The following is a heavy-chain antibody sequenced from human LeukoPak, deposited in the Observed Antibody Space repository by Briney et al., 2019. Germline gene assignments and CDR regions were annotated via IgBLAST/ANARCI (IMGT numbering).Heavy chain of an antibody. V-gene: IGHV3-7*01. D-gene: IGHD5-12*01. J-gene: IGHJ3*02. CDR1: GFTFSSYW. CDR3: ARGRGYSGYDPDDAFDI. CDR2: IKQDGSEK. Sequence: GGSLRLSCAASGFTFSSYWMSWVRQAPGKGLEWVANIKQDGSEKYYVDSVKGRFTISRDNAKNSLYLQMNSLRAEDTAVYYCARGRGYSGYDPDDAFDIWGQGTMVTVSS.